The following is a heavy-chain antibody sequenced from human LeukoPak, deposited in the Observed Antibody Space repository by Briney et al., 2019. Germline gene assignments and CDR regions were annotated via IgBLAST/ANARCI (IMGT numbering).Heavy chain of an antibody. Sequence: GESLKISCKGFGYSFSTYWIGWVRQMPGKGLKWMGVIYPGDSVTRYSPSFQGQVTISADKSISTAYLQWSSLRASDTALYYCARHDQDVDTALVSLDYWGQGTLVTVSS. CDR2: IYPGDSVT. V-gene: IGHV5-51*01. J-gene: IGHJ4*02. CDR1: GYSFSTYW. CDR3: ARHDQDVDTALVSLDY. D-gene: IGHD5-18*01.